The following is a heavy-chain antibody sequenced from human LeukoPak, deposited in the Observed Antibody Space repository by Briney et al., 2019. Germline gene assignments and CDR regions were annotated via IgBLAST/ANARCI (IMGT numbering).Heavy chain of an antibody. D-gene: IGHD3-22*01. CDR3: AKDPTHFRVWDDYDNTRLNY. CDR1: GFTFSSYV. CDR2: ISATGDIT. J-gene: IGHJ4*02. V-gene: IGHV3-23*01. Sequence: PGGSLRLSCAASGFTFSSYVMTWVRQPPGKGLEWVSTISATGDITYYSDSVKGRFTISRDKSKNTLYLQMNSLRAEDTAIYYCAKDPTHFRVWDDYDNTRLNYWGQGTLVTVSS.